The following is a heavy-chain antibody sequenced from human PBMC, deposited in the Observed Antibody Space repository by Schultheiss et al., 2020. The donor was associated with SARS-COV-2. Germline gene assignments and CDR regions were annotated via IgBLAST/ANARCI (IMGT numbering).Heavy chain of an antibody. CDR2: IYYSGST. CDR3: ARFGLMRGQLWP. Sequence: SETLSLTCTVSGGSISSYYWSWIRQPPGKGLEWIGYIYYSGSTYYNPSLKSRVTISVDTSKNQFSLKLSSVTAADTAVYYCARFGLMRGQLWPWGQGTLVTVSS. D-gene: IGHD5-18*01. J-gene: IGHJ5*02. V-gene: IGHV4-59*08. CDR1: GGSISSYY.